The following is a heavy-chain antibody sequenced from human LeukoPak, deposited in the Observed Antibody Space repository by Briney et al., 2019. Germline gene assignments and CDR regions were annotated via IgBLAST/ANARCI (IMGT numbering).Heavy chain of an antibody. D-gene: IGHD3-22*01. J-gene: IGHJ4*02. CDR1: GFTFSSYA. CDR2: ISGSGGST. V-gene: IGHV3-23*01. CDR3: AKDAGHDSSGEVDY. Sequence: GGSLRLSCAASGFTFSSYAMSWVRQAPGKGLEWVSAISGSGGSTYYADSVKGRFTITRDNSKNTLYLQMNSLRAEDTAVYYCAKDAGHDSSGEVDYWGQGTLVTVSS.